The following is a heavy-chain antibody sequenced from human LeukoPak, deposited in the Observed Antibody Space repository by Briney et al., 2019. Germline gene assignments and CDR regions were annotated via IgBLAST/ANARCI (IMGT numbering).Heavy chain of an antibody. V-gene: IGHV3-33*08. CDR3: ARAMVRGVTGYYYYYYGMDV. CDR1: GFTFSSYG. CDR2: IWYDGSNK. Sequence: GGSLRLPCAASGFTFSSYGMHWVRQAPGKGLEWVAVIWYDGSNKYYADSVKGRFTISRDNSKNTLYLQMNSLRAEDTAVYYCARAMVRGVTGYYYYYYGMDVWGQGTTVTVSS. D-gene: IGHD3-10*01. J-gene: IGHJ6*02.